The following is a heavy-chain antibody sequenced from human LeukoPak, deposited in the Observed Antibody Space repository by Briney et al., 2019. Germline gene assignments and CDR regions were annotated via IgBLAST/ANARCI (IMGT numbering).Heavy chain of an antibody. CDR1: GGSISSSSYY. J-gene: IGHJ4*02. CDR2: IYYSGST. D-gene: IGHD6-19*01. V-gene: IGHV4-39*01. Sequence: PSETLSLTCTVSGGSISSSSYYWGWIRQPPGKGLEWIGSIYYSGSTYYNPSLKSRVTISVDTSKNQFSLKLSSVTAADTAVYYCARPSIAVAGSFDHWGQGTLVTVSS. CDR3: ARPSIAVAGSFDH.